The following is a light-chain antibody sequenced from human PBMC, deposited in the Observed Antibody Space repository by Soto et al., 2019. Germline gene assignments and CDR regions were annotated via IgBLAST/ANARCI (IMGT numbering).Light chain of an antibody. Sequence: EIVLTQSPGTLSLSPGERATLSCRASQSVSSTYLAWYQQKPGQAPGLLVYGASSRATGIPDRFSGSGSGTDFTLTISRLEPEDFAVYYCQQYGSSPITFCQGTRLESK. CDR2: GAS. J-gene: IGKJ5*01. V-gene: IGKV3-20*01. CDR1: QSVSSTY. CDR3: QQYGSSPIT.